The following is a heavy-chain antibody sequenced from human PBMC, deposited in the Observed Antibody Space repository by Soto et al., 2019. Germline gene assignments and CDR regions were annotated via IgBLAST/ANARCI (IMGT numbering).Heavy chain of an antibody. CDR2: ISGTSSTI. D-gene: IGHD2-2*01. CDR1: GFSFSNCG. V-gene: IGHV3-48*02. Sequence: EVQLVESGGGLVQPGGSLRLLCAASGFSFSNCGMNWVRQAPGKAPEWVSYISGTSSTIYYANSVKGRFTISRDNAKNSLYLQMNSLRDEDTAVYYCAKCGSNSCYSYGVDVWGQGATVTVSS. CDR3: AKCGSNSCYSYGVDV. J-gene: IGHJ6*02.